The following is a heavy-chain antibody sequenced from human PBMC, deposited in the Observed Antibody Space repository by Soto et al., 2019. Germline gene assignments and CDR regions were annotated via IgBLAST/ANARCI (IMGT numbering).Heavy chain of an antibody. Sequence: GESLKISWKGSGYSFTSYWISWVRQMPGKGLEWMGRIDPSDSYTNYSPSFQGHVTISADKSISTAYLQWSSLKASYTAMYYCASAHRAVAGTSHSYGMDVWGQGTTVTVSS. V-gene: IGHV5-10-1*01. CDR1: GYSFTSYW. D-gene: IGHD6-19*01. CDR2: IDPSDSYT. J-gene: IGHJ6*02. CDR3: ASAHRAVAGTSHSYGMDV.